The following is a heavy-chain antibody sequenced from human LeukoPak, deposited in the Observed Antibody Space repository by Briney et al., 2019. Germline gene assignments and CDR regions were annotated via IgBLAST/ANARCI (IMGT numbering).Heavy chain of an antibody. CDR1: GFTFSSYG. J-gene: IGHJ6*02. CDR3: AKGYYGMDV. CDR2: ISYDGSNK. Sequence: GWSLRLSCAASGFTFSSYGMHWVRQAPGKGLEWVAVISYDGSNKYYVDSVKGRFTISRDNSKNTLYLQMNSLRAEDTAVYYCAKGYYGMDVWGQGTTVTVSS. V-gene: IGHV3-30*18.